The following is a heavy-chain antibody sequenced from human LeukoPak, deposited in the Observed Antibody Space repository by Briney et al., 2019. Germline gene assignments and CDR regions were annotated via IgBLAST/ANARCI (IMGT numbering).Heavy chain of an antibody. D-gene: IGHD1-26*01. CDR1: GGSISSGGYY. CDR3: ARVTGATTVDY. CDR2: IYYSGST. V-gene: IGHV4-31*03. Sequence: SETLTLTCTVSGGSISSGGYYWSWIRQHPGKGLEWIGYIYYSGSTYYNPSLKSRVTISVDTSKNQFSLKLSSVTAADTAVYYCARVTGATTVDYWGQGTLVTVSS. J-gene: IGHJ4*02.